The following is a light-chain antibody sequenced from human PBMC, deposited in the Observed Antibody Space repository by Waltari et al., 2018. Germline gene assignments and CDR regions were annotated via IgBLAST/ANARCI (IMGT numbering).Light chain of an antibody. J-gene: IGLJ3*02. V-gene: IGLV1-47*01. CDR1: SSNVGSNY. Sequence: QSVLSQPPSASGTPGQRVTISCSGTSSNVGSNYVYWYQHLPGTVPKLLIYRNDHRPSGVPDRFSGSKSGTSASLAISGLQSEDESDYYCAVWDDSLIGRVFGGGTKLTVL. CDR2: RND. CDR3: AVWDDSLIGRV.